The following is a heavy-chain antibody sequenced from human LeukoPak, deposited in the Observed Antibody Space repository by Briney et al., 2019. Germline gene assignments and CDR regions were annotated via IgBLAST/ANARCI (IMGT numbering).Heavy chain of an antibody. D-gene: IGHD3-10*01. Sequence: QPGRSHRLSCEASGFTFSSYGMHWVRQAPGRGLEWVALITYDGYYKYYADSVKGRFTISSDNSKNTLYLHMNNLRPEDTAVYYCVTGVYYFDHWGQGTLVTVSS. CDR2: ITYDGYYK. CDR3: VTGVYYFDH. CDR1: GFTFSSYG. V-gene: IGHV3-30*03. J-gene: IGHJ4*02.